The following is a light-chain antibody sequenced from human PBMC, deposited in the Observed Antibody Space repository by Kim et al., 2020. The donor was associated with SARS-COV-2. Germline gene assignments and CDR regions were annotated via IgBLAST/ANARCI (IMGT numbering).Light chain of an antibody. CDR1: RNNVGNRG. Sequence: QAGLTQPPSVSRDLRQTATLTCTGDRNNVGNRGAAWLQQHQGHPPKLLSYRDNNRPSGISERFIASRSGNTASLTITGLQPEDEADYDCSTWDNSLGGWVFGGGTQLTVL. CDR2: RDN. J-gene: IGLJ3*02. V-gene: IGLV10-54*01. CDR3: STWDNSLGGWV.